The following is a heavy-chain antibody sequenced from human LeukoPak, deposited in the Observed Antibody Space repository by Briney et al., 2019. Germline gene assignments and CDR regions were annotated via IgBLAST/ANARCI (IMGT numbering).Heavy chain of an antibody. CDR3: AGSYDFWSGPNWFDP. V-gene: IGHV4-4*09. CDR2: IYTSGST. D-gene: IGHD3-3*01. CDR1: GGSISSYY. Sequence: SETLSLTCTVSGGSISSYYWSWIRQPPGNGLEWSGYIYTSGSTNYNPSLKSRVTISVDTSKNQFSLKLSSVTAAHTAVYYCAGSYDFWSGPNWFDPWGQGTLVTVSS. J-gene: IGHJ5*02.